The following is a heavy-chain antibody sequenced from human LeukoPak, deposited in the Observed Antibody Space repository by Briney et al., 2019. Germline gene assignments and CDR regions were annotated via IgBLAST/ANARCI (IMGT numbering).Heavy chain of an antibody. J-gene: IGHJ5*02. Sequence: PSETLSLTCAVYGGSFSGYYWSWIRQPPGKGLEWIGEINHSGSTNYNPSLKSRVTISVDTSKNQFSLKLSSVTAADTAVYYCARGRRYSSGWYRINWFDPWGQGTLVTVSS. CDR3: ARGRRYSSGWYRINWFDP. V-gene: IGHV4-34*01. D-gene: IGHD6-19*01. CDR1: GGSFSGYY. CDR2: INHSGST.